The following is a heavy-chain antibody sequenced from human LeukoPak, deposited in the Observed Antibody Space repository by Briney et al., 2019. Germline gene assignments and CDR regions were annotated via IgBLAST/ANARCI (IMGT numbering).Heavy chain of an antibody. Sequence: PGGSLRLSCAASGFTFSSYSMNWVRQAPGKGLELVSSISSSSSYIYYADSVKGRFTISRDNAKNSLYLQMNSLRAEDTAVYYCARDTGYCSGGSCYSFTYWGQGTLVTVSS. CDR1: GFTFSSYS. CDR2: ISSSSSYI. CDR3: ARDTGYCSGGSCYSFTY. D-gene: IGHD2-15*01. V-gene: IGHV3-21*01. J-gene: IGHJ4*02.